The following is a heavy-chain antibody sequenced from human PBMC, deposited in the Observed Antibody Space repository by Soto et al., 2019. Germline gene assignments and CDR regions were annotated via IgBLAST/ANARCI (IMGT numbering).Heavy chain of an antibody. Sequence: ASVKVSCKASGYTFTSYGISWVRQAPGQGLEWMGWISAYNGNTNYAQKLQGRVTMTTDTSTSTAYMELRSLRSDDKAGYYCARDGYSDWSASASWYWGLGTLVTVSS. CDR1: GYTFTSYG. V-gene: IGHV1-18*04. CDR3: ARDGYSDWSASASWY. D-gene: IGHD5-18*01. J-gene: IGHJ4*02. CDR2: ISAYNGNT.